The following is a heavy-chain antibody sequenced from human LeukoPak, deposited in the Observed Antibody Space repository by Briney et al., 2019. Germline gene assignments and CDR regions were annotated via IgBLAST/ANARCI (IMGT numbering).Heavy chain of an antibody. D-gene: IGHD2-2*01. J-gene: IGHJ6*02. Sequence: GGSLRLTCAASGFTISSSCMSWVRKAPRKGLDLVSVIYSGGSTYYAYSVKGRFTISRDNSKNTLYLQMNSLRAEDTAVYYCARDGPVPPHYYYYVMDVWGQGTTVTV. CDR2: IYSGGST. CDR1: GFTISSSC. CDR3: ARDGPVPPHYYYYVMDV. V-gene: IGHV3-53*05.